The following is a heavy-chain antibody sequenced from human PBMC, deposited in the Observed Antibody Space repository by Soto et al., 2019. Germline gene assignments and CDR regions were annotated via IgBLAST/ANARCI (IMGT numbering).Heavy chain of an antibody. J-gene: IGHJ3*02. CDR2: IYYSGST. V-gene: IGHV4-39*01. D-gene: IGHD3-10*01. CDR3: ARQKKGEIDI. Sequence: SETLSLTCTVSGGSISSSSYYWGWIRQPPGKGLEWIGSIYYSGSTYYNPSLKSRVTISVDTSKNQFSLKLSSVTAADTAVYYCARQKKGEIDIWGQGTMVTVSS. CDR1: GGSISSSSYY.